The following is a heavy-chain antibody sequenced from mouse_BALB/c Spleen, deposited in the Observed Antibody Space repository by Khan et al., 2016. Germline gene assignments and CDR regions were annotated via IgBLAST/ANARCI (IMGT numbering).Heavy chain of an antibody. V-gene: IGHV1S137*01. J-gene: IGHJ1*01. Sequence: QVQLQPPGPELVRPGVSVKISCKGSGYTFTDYAMHWVKQSHGKSLEWIGVISTYSGNTNYNHQFKGMATMTVDKSSSTAYMELARMTSEDSAIYYCAKWGLRWYFDVWGAGTTVTVSS. D-gene: IGHD2-2*01. CDR3: AKWGLRWYFDV. CDR2: ISTYSGNT. CDR1: GYTFTDYA.